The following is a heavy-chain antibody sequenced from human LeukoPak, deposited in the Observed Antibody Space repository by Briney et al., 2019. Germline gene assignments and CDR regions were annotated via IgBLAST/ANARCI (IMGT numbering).Heavy chain of an antibody. Sequence: GGSLRLSCAASGFTFSSYGMHWVRQAPGKGLERVAVIWYDGSNKYYADSVKGRFTISRDNSKNTLYLQMNSLRAEDTAVYYCARDLVDTAIGTLDYWGQGTLVTVSS. CDR3: ARDLVDTAIGTLDY. CDR2: IWYDGSNK. D-gene: IGHD5-18*01. V-gene: IGHV3-33*01. J-gene: IGHJ4*02. CDR1: GFTFSSYG.